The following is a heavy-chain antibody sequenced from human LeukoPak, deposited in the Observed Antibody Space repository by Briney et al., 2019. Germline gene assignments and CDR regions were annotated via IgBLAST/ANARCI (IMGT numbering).Heavy chain of an antibody. J-gene: IGHJ4*02. Sequence: GGSLRLSCAVSGITLSNYGMSWVRQAPGKGLEWVAGISDSGGRTNYADSVKGRFTISRDNSKNTLYLQMYSLRAEDTAVYYCAKILSGTYSFDLWGQGTLVTVSS. CDR1: GITLSNYG. CDR3: AKILSGTYSFDL. D-gene: IGHD1-26*01. V-gene: IGHV3-23*01. CDR2: ISDSGGRT.